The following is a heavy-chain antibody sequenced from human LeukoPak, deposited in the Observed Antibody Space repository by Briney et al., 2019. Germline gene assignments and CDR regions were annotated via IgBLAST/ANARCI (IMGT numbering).Heavy chain of an antibody. Sequence: GGSLRLSCAASGFTFSDYWIHWVRQAPGKGLVWVSLIHSGGGTTNYADSVKGRFTISRDNAKNTVYLQMNSLRVEDTAVYYCARDIYSIAEWGQGTLVTVSS. D-gene: IGHD1-26*01. CDR1: GFTFSDYW. CDR2: IHSGGGTT. V-gene: IGHV3-74*01. CDR3: ARDIYSIAE. J-gene: IGHJ4*02.